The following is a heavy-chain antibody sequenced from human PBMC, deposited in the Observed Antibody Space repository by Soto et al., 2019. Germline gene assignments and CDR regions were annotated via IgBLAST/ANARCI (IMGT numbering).Heavy chain of an antibody. CDR3: ARDRESVVVVAAGWFDP. CDR2: ISAYNGNT. D-gene: IGHD2-15*01. CDR1: GYTFTSYG. V-gene: IGHV1-18*01. Sequence: GASVKVSCKASGYTFTSYGISWVRQAPGQGLEWMGWISAYNGNTNYAQKLQGRVTMTTDTSTSTAYMELRSLRSDDTAVYYCARDRESVVVVAAGWFDPWGQGTLVTVSS. J-gene: IGHJ5*02.